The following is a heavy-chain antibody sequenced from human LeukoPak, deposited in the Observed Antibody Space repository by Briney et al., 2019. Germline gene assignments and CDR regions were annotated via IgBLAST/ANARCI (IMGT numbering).Heavy chain of an antibody. CDR3: ARDHGSGDSSSPDY. Sequence: GGSLRLSCAASGFTFSSYGMHWVRQAPGKGLEWVAVIWYDGSNKYYADSVKGRFTISRDNPKNTLYLQMNSLRAEDTAVYYCARDHGSGDSSSPDYWGQGTLVTVSS. D-gene: IGHD6-13*01. CDR1: GFTFSSYG. V-gene: IGHV3-33*01. CDR2: IWYDGSNK. J-gene: IGHJ4*02.